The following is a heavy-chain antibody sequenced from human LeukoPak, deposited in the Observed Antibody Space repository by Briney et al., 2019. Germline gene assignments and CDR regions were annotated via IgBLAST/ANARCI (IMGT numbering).Heavy chain of an antibody. Sequence: ASVKVSCKASGYTFTSYGISWVRQAPGQGLEWMGWISAYNGNKNYAHKLQGRVTMTTDTSTNTAYIVLRSLRTDDTAVYYCARVAGSDTAMVGLFDYWGQGTLVTVSS. CDR2: ISAYNGNK. D-gene: IGHD5-18*01. CDR3: ARVAGSDTAMVGLFDY. CDR1: GYTFTSYG. J-gene: IGHJ4*02. V-gene: IGHV1-18*01.